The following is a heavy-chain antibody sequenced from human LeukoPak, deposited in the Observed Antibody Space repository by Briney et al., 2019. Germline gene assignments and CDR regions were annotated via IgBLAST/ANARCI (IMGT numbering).Heavy chain of an antibody. D-gene: IGHD3-10*01. CDR3: TGNYYGAGSYADFDY. CDR2: ISSSTSSI. J-gene: IGHJ4*02. V-gene: IGHV3-21*03. Sequence: GGSLRLSCAVSGFTLSDSSVASVRQAPGKGLEWVSSISSSTSSIYYADSVKGRFTISRDNAKNSRYLQMDSPKTEDTAVYYGTGNYYGAGSYADFDYWGQGTLVSVSS. CDR1: GFTLSDSS.